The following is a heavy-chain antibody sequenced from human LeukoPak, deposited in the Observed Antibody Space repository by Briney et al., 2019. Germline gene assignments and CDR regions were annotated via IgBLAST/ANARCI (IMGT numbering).Heavy chain of an antibody. Sequence: GGSLRLSCGASAFSFSNYDMPWVRQVPGKGLEWVSGIGVAGDTYYRGSVKGRFTISREEAKNSLYLQMNSLRAGDTAVYICTRGRSFSSGWYLDYDMDVWGQGTTVTVSS. J-gene: IGHJ6*02. V-gene: IGHV3-13*01. CDR2: IGVAGDT. D-gene: IGHD6-19*01. CDR1: AFSFSNYD. CDR3: TRGRSFSSGWYLDYDMDV.